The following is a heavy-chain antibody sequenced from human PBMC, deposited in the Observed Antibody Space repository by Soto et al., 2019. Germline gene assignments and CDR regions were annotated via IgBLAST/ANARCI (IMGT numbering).Heavy chain of an antibody. D-gene: IGHD3-16*02. CDR2: ISGGGDST. J-gene: IGHJ4*02. V-gene: IGHV3-23*01. CDR1: GFTFSYYA. CDR3: AKDLLMITFGGVIAHFDC. Sequence: GGSLRLSCAASGFTFSYYAMSWVRQAPGKGLEWVSGISGGGDSTYYADSVKGRFTISRDNSKDTLYLQMNSLTAEDTAVYYCAKDLLMITFGGVIAHFDCWGQGTLVTVSS.